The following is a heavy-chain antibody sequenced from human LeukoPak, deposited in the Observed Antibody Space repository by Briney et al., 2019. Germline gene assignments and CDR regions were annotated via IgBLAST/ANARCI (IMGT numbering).Heavy chain of an antibody. V-gene: IGHV4-34*01. Sequence: SETLSLTCAVYGGSFSGYYWSWIRQPPGKGLEWIGEINHSGSTNYNPSLKSRVTISVDTSKNQFSLKLSSVTAADTAVYHCARGRYYDYVWGSYRQRYFDYWGQGTLVTVSS. D-gene: IGHD3-16*02. CDR3: ARGRYYDYVWGSYRQRYFDY. CDR2: INHSGST. CDR1: GGSFSGYY. J-gene: IGHJ4*02.